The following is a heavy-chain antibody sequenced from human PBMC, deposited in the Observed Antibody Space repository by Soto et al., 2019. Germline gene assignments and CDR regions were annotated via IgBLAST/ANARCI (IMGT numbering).Heavy chain of an antibody. CDR3: ARGDCTGAYCYSWPFNYGVDV. CDR1: GFTFNTYG. V-gene: IGHV3-33*08. CDR2: IRYDGSNK. Sequence: QVQLVESGGGVVQPGGSLSLSCTTSGFTFNTYGMYWVRQAPGTGLEWVAIIRYDGSNKYYGDSVKGRFTISRDNSKNTMYLQMNRLRAVDTALYYCARGDCTGAYCYSWPFNYGVDVWGQGTTVTFSS. J-gene: IGHJ6*02. D-gene: IGHD2-15*01.